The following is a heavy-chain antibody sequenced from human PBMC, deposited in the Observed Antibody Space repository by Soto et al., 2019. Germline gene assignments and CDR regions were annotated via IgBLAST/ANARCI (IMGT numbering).Heavy chain of an antibody. J-gene: IGHJ6*02. D-gene: IGHD2-15*01. CDR1: GGSISSYY. V-gene: IGHV4-59*08. Sequence: PSETLSLTCTVSGGSISSYYWSWIRQPPGKGLEWIGYIYYSGSTNYNPSLKSRVTISVDTSKNQFSLKLSSVTAADTAVYYCARAQNPVAVRVQRLGYYYYGMDVWGQGTTVTVSS. CDR2: IYYSGST. CDR3: ARAQNPVAVRVQRLGYYYYGMDV.